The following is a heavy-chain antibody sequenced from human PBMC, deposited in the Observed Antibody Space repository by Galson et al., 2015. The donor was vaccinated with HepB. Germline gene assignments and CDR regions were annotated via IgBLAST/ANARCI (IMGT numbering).Heavy chain of an antibody. Sequence: QSGAEVKKPGESLRISCKGSGYSFTSYWISWVRQMPGKGLEWMGRIDPSDSYTNYSPSFQGHVTISADKSISTAYLQWSSLKASDTAMYYCARQGGVFYCSSTSCYEGFDPWGQGTLVTVSS. CDR1: GYSFTSYW. V-gene: IGHV5-10-1*01. J-gene: IGHJ5*02. D-gene: IGHD2-2*01. CDR2: IDPSDSYT. CDR3: ARQGGVFYCSSTSCYEGFDP.